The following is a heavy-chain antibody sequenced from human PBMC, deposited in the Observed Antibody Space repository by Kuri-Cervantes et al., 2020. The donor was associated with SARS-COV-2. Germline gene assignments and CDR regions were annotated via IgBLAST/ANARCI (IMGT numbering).Heavy chain of an antibody. J-gene: IGHJ3*02. Sequence: GESLKISCVASGFTFSRYSMNWVRQAPGKGLEWVSYTSSSSNTIYYADSVKGRSTISRDNAKNSLYLQMNSLRAEDTAVYYCARGFSGYSYGDAFDIWGQGTMVTVSS. V-gene: IGHV3-48*01. CDR2: TSSSSNTI. CDR3: ARGFSGYSYGDAFDI. CDR1: GFTFSRYS. D-gene: IGHD5-18*01.